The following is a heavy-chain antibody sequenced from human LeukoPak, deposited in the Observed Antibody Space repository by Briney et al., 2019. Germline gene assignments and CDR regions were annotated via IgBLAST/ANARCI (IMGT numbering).Heavy chain of an antibody. CDR3: ARDPTGGYDFDY. V-gene: IGHV1-18*01. Sequence: GASVTVSCKASGYTFTSYGISWVRQAPGQGREWMGWIDAKNGDTNYARKVQGRITMTTDTSTSTAYMELRSLRSDDTAMYYCARDPTGGYDFDYWGQGTLVTVSS. CDR2: IDAKNGDT. J-gene: IGHJ4*02. D-gene: IGHD5-12*01. CDR1: GYTFTSYG.